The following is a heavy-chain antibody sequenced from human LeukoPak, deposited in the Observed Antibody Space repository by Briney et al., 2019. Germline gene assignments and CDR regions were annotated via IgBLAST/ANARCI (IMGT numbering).Heavy chain of an antibody. CDR2: IIPIFGTA. CDR1: GGTFSSYA. Sequence: ASVKVSCKASGGTFSSYAISWVRQAPGQGLEWMGGIIPIFGTANYAQKFQGRVTITPDESTSTAYMELSSLRSEDTAVYYCARDPSRSSSHFDYWGQGTLVTVSS. CDR3: ARDPSRSSSHFDY. J-gene: IGHJ4*02. D-gene: IGHD6-13*01. V-gene: IGHV1-69*01.